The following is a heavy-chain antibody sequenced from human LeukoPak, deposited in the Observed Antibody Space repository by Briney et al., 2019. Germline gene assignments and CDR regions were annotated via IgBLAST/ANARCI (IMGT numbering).Heavy chain of an antibody. Sequence: PGGSLRLSCAASGFSFDCYAMHWVRQGPGQGLEWVSGISWRGDVVGYADSANGRFTISRDNAQNSLELQMDNLRPEDRALYYCARGGGDQLWALIQHDYWGQGTLVTVAS. D-gene: IGHD3-16*01. CDR1: GFSFDCYA. CDR3: ARGGGDQLWALIQHDY. CDR2: ISWRGDVV. V-gene: IGHV3-9*01. J-gene: IGHJ4*02.